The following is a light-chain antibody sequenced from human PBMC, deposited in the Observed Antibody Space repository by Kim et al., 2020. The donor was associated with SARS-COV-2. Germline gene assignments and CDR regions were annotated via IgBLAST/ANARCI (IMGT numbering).Light chain of an antibody. Sequence: PGGTVTLTCASSTGPVTSGHYPHWYQQKPGQSPKTSIYKTTNTHSWTPARFSGSLLGGKAALTLSGVQTEDEADYYCHLWHGDTWVFGGGTQLTVL. J-gene: IGLJ3*02. CDR2: KTT. CDR3: HLWHGDTWV. V-gene: IGLV7-43*01. CDR1: TGPVTSGHY.